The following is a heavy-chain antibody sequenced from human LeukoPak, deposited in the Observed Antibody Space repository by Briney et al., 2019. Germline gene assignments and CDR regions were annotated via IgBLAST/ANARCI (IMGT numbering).Heavy chain of an antibody. CDR1: GGSIGSYY. V-gene: IGHV4-59*01. CDR3: ASWEEGSGYYSFDY. CDR2: IYYSGST. J-gene: IGHJ4*02. Sequence: SETLSLTCTVSGGSIGSYYWSWIRQPPGKGLEWIGYIYYSGSTNYNPSLKGRVTISVDTSKNQFSLKLSSVTAADTAVYYCASWEEGSGYYSFDYWGQGTLVTVSS. D-gene: IGHD3-22*01.